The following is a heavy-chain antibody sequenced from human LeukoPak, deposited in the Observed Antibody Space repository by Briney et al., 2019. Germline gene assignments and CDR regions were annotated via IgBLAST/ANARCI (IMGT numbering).Heavy chain of an antibody. J-gene: IGHJ4*02. Sequence: PGGSLRLPCAASGFTFSSYAMSWVRQAPGKGLEWVSAISGSGGSTYYADSVKGRFTISRDNSKNTLYLQMNSLRAEDTAVYYCAKDSAIGEWAIRASLRPPDYWGQGTLVTVSS. D-gene: IGHD4-17*01. CDR3: AKDSAIGEWAIRASLRPPDY. CDR1: GFTFSSYA. CDR2: ISGSGGST. V-gene: IGHV3-23*01.